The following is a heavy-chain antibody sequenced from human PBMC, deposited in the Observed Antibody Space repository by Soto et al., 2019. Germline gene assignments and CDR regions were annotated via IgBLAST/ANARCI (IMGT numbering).Heavy chain of an antibody. CDR3: AKDPSSIAVAGTNY. Sequence: GGSLRLSCAASGFTFSSYAMSWVCQAPGKGLEWVSALSGSGGSTYYADSVKGRFTISRDNSKNTLYLQMNSLRAEDTAVYYLAKDPSSIAVAGTNYQGQESLV. CDR2: LSGSGGST. J-gene: IGHJ4*02. CDR1: GFTFSSYA. D-gene: IGHD6-19*01. V-gene: IGHV3-23*01.